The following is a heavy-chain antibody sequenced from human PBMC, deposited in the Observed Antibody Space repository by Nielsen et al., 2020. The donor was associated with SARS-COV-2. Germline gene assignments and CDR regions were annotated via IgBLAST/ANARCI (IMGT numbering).Heavy chain of an antibody. CDR1: GGSISSSSYY. D-gene: IGHD4-23*01. CDR3: ATTLGF. V-gene: IGHV4-39*07. Sequence: SETLSLTCTVSGGSISSSSYYWGWIRQPPGKGLEWIGEINHSGSTNYNPSLKSRVTISVDTSKNQFSLKLSSVTAADTAVYYCATTLGFWGQGALVTVSS. CDR2: INHSGST. J-gene: IGHJ4*02.